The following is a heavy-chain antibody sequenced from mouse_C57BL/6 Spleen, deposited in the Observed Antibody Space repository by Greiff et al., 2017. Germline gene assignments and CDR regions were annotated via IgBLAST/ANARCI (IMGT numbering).Heavy chain of an antibody. D-gene: IGHD1-1*01. CDR2: IYPGSGST. CDR1: GYTFTSYW. J-gene: IGHJ4*01. CDR3: ARLGDYYGSIDY. V-gene: IGHV1-55*01. Sequence: QVQLQQSGAELVKPGASVKMSCKASGYTFTSYWITWVKQRPGQGLEWIGDIYPGSGSTNYNEKFKSKATLTVDTSSSTAYMQLSSLTSEDSAVYYCARLGDYYGSIDYWGQGTSVTVSS.